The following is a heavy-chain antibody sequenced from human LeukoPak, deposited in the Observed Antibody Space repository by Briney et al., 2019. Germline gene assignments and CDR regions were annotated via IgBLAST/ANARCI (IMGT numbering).Heavy chain of an antibody. V-gene: IGHV3-21*01. D-gene: IGHD6-25*01. Sequence: PGVSLRLSCALSGFTFSSYSMNWVRQAPGPGLEWVSAFSGSIRYIYYADSLKGRFTISRDNAKNSLYLQMNSLRAEDTAVYYCARLAAQDAMDIWGQGTMVTVSS. J-gene: IGHJ3*02. CDR1: GFTFSSYS. CDR2: FSGSIRYI. CDR3: ARLAAQDAMDI.